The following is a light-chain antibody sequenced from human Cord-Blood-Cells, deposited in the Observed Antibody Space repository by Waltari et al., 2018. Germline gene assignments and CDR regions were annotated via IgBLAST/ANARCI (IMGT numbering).Light chain of an antibody. V-gene: IGLV2-23*01. CDR3: CSDAGSSTWV. J-gene: IGLJ3*02. Sequence: QSALTQPASVSGSPGQSITISCTGTSSDVGSYNLVSWYQQHTGKAPKLKIYEGSKRPAGVSNRFSVSKSCNTASLTISGLQAEDEADYYCCSDAGSSTWVFGGGTKLTVL. CDR1: SSDVGSYNL. CDR2: EGS.